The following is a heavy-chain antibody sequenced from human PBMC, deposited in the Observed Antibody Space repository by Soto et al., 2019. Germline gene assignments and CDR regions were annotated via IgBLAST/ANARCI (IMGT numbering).Heavy chain of an antibody. Sequence: GGSLRLSCAASGFTFSSYGMHWVRQAPGKGLEWVAVISYDGSNKYYADSVKGRFTISRDNSKNTLYLQMNSLRAEDTAVYYCAKEAWDCGHCYYYYGMDVWGQGTTVTVSS. J-gene: IGHJ6*02. V-gene: IGHV3-30*18. CDR3: AKEAWDCGHCYYYYGMDV. D-gene: IGHD2-21*01. CDR1: GFTFSSYG. CDR2: ISYDGSNK.